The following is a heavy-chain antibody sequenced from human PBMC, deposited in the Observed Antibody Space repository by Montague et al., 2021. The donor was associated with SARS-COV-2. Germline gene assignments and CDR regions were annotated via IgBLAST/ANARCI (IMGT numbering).Heavy chain of an antibody. CDR1: GFSLSTSGMC. V-gene: IGHV2-70*01. CDR3: ARSYYDILTGYYMAFDY. D-gene: IGHD3-9*01. J-gene: IGHJ4*02. Sequence: PALVKPTQTLTLTCTFSGFSLSTSGMCVSWIRQPPGKALEWLALXXWDDDKYYSTSLQTRLTISKDTSKNQVVLTMTNMDPVDTATYYCARSYYDILTGYYMAFDYWGQGTLVTVSS. CDR2: XXWDDDK.